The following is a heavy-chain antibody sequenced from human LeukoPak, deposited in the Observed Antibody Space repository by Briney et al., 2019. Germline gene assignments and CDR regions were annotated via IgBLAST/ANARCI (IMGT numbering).Heavy chain of an antibody. CDR3: GMSGDRVPLQDDVFDV. CDR1: GGSISSYY. V-gene: IGHV5-51*01. J-gene: IGHJ3*01. Sequence: ETLSLTCTVSGGSISSYYWSWIRQPAGKGLEWMGIIYPGDSGPTYSPSFQGQVTISVDKSINTAYLQWSSLQASDTAMYYCGMSGDRVPLQDDVFDVWGQGTMVTVST. D-gene: IGHD1-26*01. CDR2: IYPGDSGP.